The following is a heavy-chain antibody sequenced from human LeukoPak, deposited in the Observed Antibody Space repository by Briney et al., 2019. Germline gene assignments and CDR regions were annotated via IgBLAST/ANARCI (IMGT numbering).Heavy chain of an antibody. D-gene: IGHD4-11*01. CDR3: ARERTVTTSRDAFDI. J-gene: IGHJ3*02. V-gene: IGHV1-69*05. CDR1: GGTFSSYA. CDR2: IIPIFGTA. Sequence: GSSVKVSCKASGGTFSSYAISWVRQAPGQGLEWMGGIIPIFGTANYAQKFQGRVTITTDESTSTAYMELSSLRSEDTAVYYCARERTVTTSRDAFDIWGQGTMVTVSS.